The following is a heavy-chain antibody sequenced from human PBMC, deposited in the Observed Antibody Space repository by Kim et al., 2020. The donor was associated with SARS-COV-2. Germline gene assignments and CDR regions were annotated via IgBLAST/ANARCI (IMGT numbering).Heavy chain of an antibody. CDR1: GFTVSSNY. V-gene: IGHV3-66*01. D-gene: IGHD3-22*01. J-gene: IGHJ3*02. CDR3: ARVNYDDAFDI. Sequence: GGSLRLSCAASGFTVSSNYMSWVRQAPGKGLEWVSVIYSGGSTYYADSVKGRFTISRDNSKNTLYLQMNSLGAEDTAVYYCARVNYDDAFDIWGQGTMVTVSS. CDR2: IYSGGST.